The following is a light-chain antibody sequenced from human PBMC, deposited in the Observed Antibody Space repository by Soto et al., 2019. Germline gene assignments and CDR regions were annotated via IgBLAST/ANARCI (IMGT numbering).Light chain of an antibody. Sequence: DIQMTQSPATLSASVGGRVTITCRASQSIRTYLNWYQQKPGKAPKLLIYSASNLESGVPSRFSGSGSETDFTLTISGLQPEDFAGYYCQQSYSTPRTFGQGTKV. J-gene: IGKJ1*01. CDR1: QSIRTY. CDR2: SAS. V-gene: IGKV1-39*01. CDR3: QQSYSTPRT.